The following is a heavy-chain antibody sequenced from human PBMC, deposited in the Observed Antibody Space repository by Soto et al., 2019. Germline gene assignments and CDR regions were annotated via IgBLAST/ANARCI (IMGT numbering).Heavy chain of an antibody. Sequence: SETLSLTCTVSGGSIRSYYWSWIRQPPGKGLEWIGYIYYTGTTNYNPSLKSRVTISVDTSKNQVSLKLNSVTAADAAMYYCARAIDFDSWGQGTLVTVSS. J-gene: IGHJ4*02. CDR2: IYYTGTT. V-gene: IGHV4-59*01. CDR1: GGSIRSYY. CDR3: ARAIDFDS.